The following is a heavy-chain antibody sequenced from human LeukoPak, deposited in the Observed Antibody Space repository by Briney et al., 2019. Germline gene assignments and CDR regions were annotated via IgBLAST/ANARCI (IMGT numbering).Heavy chain of an antibody. CDR3: AREISSGWSDY. CDR1: GYTFTGYY. V-gene: IGHV1-2*02. Sequence: GASVKVSCKASGYTFTGYYMHWVRQAPGQGLEWMGWINPNSGDTNYAQKFQGRVTMTRDTSISKAYMELSGLRSDDTAVYYCAREISSGWSDYWGQGTLVTVSS. J-gene: IGHJ4*02. CDR2: INPNSGDT. D-gene: IGHD6-19*01.